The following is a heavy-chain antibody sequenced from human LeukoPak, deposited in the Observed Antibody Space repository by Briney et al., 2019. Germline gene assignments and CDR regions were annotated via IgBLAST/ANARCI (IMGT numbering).Heavy chain of an antibody. D-gene: IGHD3-10*01. CDR3: ARRIYLGGSGSYPRYNWFDP. V-gene: IGHV4-34*01. Sequence: SETLSLTCAVYGGSFSGYYWSWIRQPPGKVLEWIGEINHSGSTNYNPSLKSRATISVDTSKNQFSLKLSSVTAADTAVYYCARRIYLGGSGSYPRYNWFDPWGQGTLVTVSS. CDR1: GGSFSGYY. J-gene: IGHJ5*02. CDR2: INHSGST.